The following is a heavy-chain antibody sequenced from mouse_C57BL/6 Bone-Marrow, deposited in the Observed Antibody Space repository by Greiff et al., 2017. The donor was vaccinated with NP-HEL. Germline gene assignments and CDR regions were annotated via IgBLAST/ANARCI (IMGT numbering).Heavy chain of an antibody. J-gene: IGHJ4*01. V-gene: IGHV1-64*01. CDR2: IHPNSGST. CDR1: GYTFTSYW. D-gene: IGHD1-1*01. CDR3: ARERITTTPAMDY. Sequence: VQLQQSGAELVKPGASVKLSCKASGYTFTSYWMHWVKQRPGQGLEWIGMIHPNSGSTNYNEKFKSKATLTVDKSSSTAYMQLSSLTSEDSAVYYCARERITTTPAMDYWGQGTSVTVSS.